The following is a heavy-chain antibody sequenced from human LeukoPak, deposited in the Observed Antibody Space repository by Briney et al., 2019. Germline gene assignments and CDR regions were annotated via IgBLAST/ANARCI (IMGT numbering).Heavy chain of an antibody. V-gene: IGHV3-74*01. D-gene: IGHD3-22*01. J-gene: IGHJ1*01. CDR2: IKSEGKT. Sequence: GGSLRLSCAASGFTFSSYWMHWVRQAPGKGLVWVSRIKSEGKTNYADSVKGRFTISRDNAKNTVSLQMNSLRAEDTGVYYCARAPSEIGGYYPEYFRHWGQGTLVTASS. CDR3: ARAPSEIGGYYPEYFRH. CDR1: GFTFSSYW.